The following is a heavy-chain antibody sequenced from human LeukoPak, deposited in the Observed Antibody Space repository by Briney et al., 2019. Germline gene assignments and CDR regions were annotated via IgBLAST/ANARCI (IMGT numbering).Heavy chain of an antibody. CDR3: VRDTLSFYDRSEEH. J-gene: IGHJ1*01. Sequence: ASVKVSCKASGYTFTGYSLHWVRQAPGQGLEWMGWINPNSGGTNYAQKFQGRVTMTRDTSISTAYMELSRLRSDDTAVYYCVRDTLSFYDRSEEHWGQGTLVTVSS. V-gene: IGHV1-2*02. D-gene: IGHD3-22*01. CDR2: INPNSGGT. CDR1: GYTFTGYS.